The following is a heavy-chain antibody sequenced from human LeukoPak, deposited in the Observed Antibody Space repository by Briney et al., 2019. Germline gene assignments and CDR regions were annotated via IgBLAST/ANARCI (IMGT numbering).Heavy chain of an antibody. D-gene: IGHD3-16*01. CDR2: ISSNGSGT. Sequence: PGGSLRLSCAASGFTFSSYAMYWVRQAPGKGLEYVSSISSNGSGTYYANSVKGRFTISRDNSKNTLFLQMGSLRAEDMAVYYCARVTAGGVFDYWGQGTLVTVSS. J-gene: IGHJ4*02. CDR3: ARVTAGGVFDY. V-gene: IGHV3-64*01. CDR1: GFTFSSYA.